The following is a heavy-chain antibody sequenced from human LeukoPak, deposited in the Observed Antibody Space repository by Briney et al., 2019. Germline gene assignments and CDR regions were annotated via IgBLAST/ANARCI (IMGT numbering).Heavy chain of an antibody. Sequence: GGSLRLSCAASGFTFSGSALHWVRQASGKGLEWVGRIRSTANGYATAYAASVKGRFTISRDDSKNTAYLQMDSLKTEDTAVYYCARVPFDYWGQGTLVTVSS. CDR1: GFTFSGSA. D-gene: IGHD2/OR15-2a*01. CDR2: IRSTANGYAT. J-gene: IGHJ4*02. V-gene: IGHV3-73*01. CDR3: ARVPFDY.